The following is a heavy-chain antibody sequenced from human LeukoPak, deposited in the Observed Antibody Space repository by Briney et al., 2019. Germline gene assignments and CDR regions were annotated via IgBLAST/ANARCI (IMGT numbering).Heavy chain of an antibody. V-gene: IGHV4-34*01. J-gene: IGHJ4*02. CDR3: ARGYYDISGYPQGLGY. Sequence: KASETLSLTCDVYGGSFSGYYWSWIRQPPGKGLEWIGEINHSGSTNYNPSLKSRVTISLDTSKNQFSLKLNSVTAADTAVYYCARGYYDISGYPQGLGYWGQGTLVTVSS. CDR1: GGSFSGYY. D-gene: IGHD3-22*01. CDR2: INHSGST.